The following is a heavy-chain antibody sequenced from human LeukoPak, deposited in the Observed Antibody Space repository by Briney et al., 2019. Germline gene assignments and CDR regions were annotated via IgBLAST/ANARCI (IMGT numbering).Heavy chain of an antibody. V-gene: IGHV3-9*01. CDR3: TKDVFDFGGYFEL. CDR1: GFIFEDYA. CDR2: ISWNSGSI. J-gene: IGHJ2*01. D-gene: IGHD3-16*01. Sequence: PGRSLRLSCAASGFIFEDYAMHWLRQAPGKGLEWVSGISWNSGSIGYADSVKGRFTISRDNTKNSLYLHMNSLRTEDTAFYYCTKDVFDFGGYFELWGRGTLVTVSS.